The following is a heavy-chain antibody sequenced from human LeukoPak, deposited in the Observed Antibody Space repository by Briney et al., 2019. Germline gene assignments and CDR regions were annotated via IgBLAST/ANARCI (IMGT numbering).Heavy chain of an antibody. J-gene: IGHJ4*02. D-gene: IGHD4-17*01. V-gene: IGHV3-23*01. CDR2: ISGSGGST. CDR3: AKAPYGDYVAEFDY. CDR1: RFTFSSYG. Sequence: GGSLRLSCAASRFTFSSYGMSWVRQAPGKGLEWVSAISGSGGSTYYADSVKGRFTISRDNSKNTLYLQMNSLRAEDTAVYYCAKAPYGDYVAEFDYWGQGTLVTVSS.